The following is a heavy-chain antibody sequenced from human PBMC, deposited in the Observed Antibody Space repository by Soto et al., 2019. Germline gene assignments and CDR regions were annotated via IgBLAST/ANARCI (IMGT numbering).Heavy chain of an antibody. CDR3: AKASYYYGSGSYLGWFDP. D-gene: IGHD3-10*01. V-gene: IGHV3-23*01. CDR1: GFTFSSYA. Sequence: GGSLRLSCAASGFTFSSYAMSWVRQAPGKGLEWVSAISGSGGSTYYADSVKGRFTISRDNSKNTLYLQMNSLRAEDTAVYYCAKASYYYGSGSYLGWFDPWGQGTLVTVSS. CDR2: ISGSGGST. J-gene: IGHJ5*02.